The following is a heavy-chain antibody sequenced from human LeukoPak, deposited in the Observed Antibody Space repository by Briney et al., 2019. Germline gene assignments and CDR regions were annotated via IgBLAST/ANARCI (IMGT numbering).Heavy chain of an antibody. Sequence: GGSLRLSCAASGFTFRNYAMAWVRQAQGKGLECVSAISGSVDSVGYADSVKGRFTISRDNSKNTLYLQMNNLRAEDTALYYCARDFWATNYYYGMDVWGQGTTVTVSS. D-gene: IGHD3-3*01. CDR1: GFTFRNYA. J-gene: IGHJ6*02. CDR3: ARDFWATNYYYGMDV. CDR2: ISGSVDSV. V-gene: IGHV3-23*01.